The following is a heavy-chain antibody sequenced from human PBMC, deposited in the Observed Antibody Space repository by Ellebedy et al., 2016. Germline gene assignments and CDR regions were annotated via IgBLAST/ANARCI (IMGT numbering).Heavy chain of an antibody. CDR3: AYCSSSSCYTGHYYYMDV. J-gene: IGHJ6*03. V-gene: IGHV1-69*13. CDR1: GGTFNSYG. CDR2: IIPMFGTG. D-gene: IGHD2-2*02. Sequence: SVKVSCXASGGTFNSYGISWVRQAPGQGPEWMGGIIPMFGTGNYAQKFQDRVTITADESTSTAYMELSSLRSEDTAVYYCAYCSSSSCYTGHYYYMDVWGKGTTVTVSS.